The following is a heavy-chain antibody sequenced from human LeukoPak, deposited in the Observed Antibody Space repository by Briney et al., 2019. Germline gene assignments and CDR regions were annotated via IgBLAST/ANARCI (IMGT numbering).Heavy chain of an antibody. J-gene: IGHJ4*02. V-gene: IGHV3-30*03. CDR3: ARDGYSSSSAY. Sequence: GGSLRLSCAASGFTFRSYWMSWVRQAPGKGLEWVAVISYDGSNKYYADSVKGRFTISRDNSKNTLYLQMNSLRAEDTAVYYCARDGYSSSSAYWGQGTLVTVSS. D-gene: IGHD6-6*01. CDR2: ISYDGSNK. CDR1: GFTFRSYW.